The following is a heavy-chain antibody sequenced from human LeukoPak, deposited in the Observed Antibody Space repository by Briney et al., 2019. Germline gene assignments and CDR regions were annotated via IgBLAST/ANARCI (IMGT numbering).Heavy chain of an antibody. J-gene: IGHJ4*02. D-gene: IGHD4-17*01. CDR3: ARANPTTPIYYFDF. Sequence: GGSLRLSCAGFGFTFRSHGMNWVRQAPGKGLEWVSYISSSGDRIYYADSVRGRLAISRDNDGNSLFLEMNTLRAEDTAVYYCARANPTTPIYYFDFWGRGTLVTVSS. CDR1: GFTFRSHG. V-gene: IGHV3-48*01. CDR2: ISSSGDRI.